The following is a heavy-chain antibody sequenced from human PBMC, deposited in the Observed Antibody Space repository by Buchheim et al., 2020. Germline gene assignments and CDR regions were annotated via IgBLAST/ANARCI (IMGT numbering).Heavy chain of an antibody. CDR2: INHRGST. D-gene: IGHD5-12*01. Sequence: QVQLQQWGAGLLKPSETLSLSCAFYGGSFSDYYWNWIRQSAGKGLEWIGKINHRGSTNYNPSLKSRVTMSVATSKNQVSLKLSFVTAADTAVYYCARGYDVSTYFDLWGRGTL. CDR1: GGSFSDYY. V-gene: IGHV4-34*01. J-gene: IGHJ2*01. CDR3: ARGYDVSTYFDL.